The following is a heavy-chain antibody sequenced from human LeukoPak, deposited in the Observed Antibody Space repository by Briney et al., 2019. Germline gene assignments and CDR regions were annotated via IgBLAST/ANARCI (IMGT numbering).Heavy chain of an antibody. CDR2: IYYSGST. Sequence: SETLSLTCTVSGGSISSSSYYWGWIRQPPGKGLEWIGSIYYSGSTNYNPSLKSRVTISVDTSKNQFSLKLSSVTAADTAVYYCARVYSNYIMRYYYYMDVWGKGTTVTVSS. J-gene: IGHJ6*03. CDR3: ARVYSNYIMRYYYYMDV. CDR1: GGSISSSSYY. V-gene: IGHV4-39*07. D-gene: IGHD4-11*01.